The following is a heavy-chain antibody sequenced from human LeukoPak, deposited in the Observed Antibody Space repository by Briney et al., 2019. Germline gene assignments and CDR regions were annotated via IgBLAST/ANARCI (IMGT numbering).Heavy chain of an antibody. Sequence: PSETLSLTCTASGVSISSYYRSWIRQPPGKGLEWIGSINYSGGTTYYPSLKSRVTIAVDTSKNQFALKLSSVTAADTAVYYCARRSSGYYYWYFDLWGRGTLVTVSS. V-gene: IGHV4-59*01. CDR2: INYSGGT. CDR3: ARRSSGYYYWYFDL. D-gene: IGHD3-22*01. J-gene: IGHJ2*01. CDR1: GVSISSYY.